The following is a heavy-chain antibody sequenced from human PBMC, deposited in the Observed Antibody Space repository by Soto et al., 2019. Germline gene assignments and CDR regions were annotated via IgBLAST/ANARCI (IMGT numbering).Heavy chain of an antibody. D-gene: IGHD5-12*01. CDR3: ARGRRDGYNIVAGSHDY. CDR2: ISSSSSYI. CDR1: GFTFSSYS. V-gene: IGHV3-21*01. J-gene: IGHJ4*02. Sequence: EVQLVESGGGLVKPGGSLRLSCAASGFTFSSYSMNWVRQAPGKGLEWVSSISSSSSYIYYADSVKGRFTISRDNAKNSLYRQMNSLRAEDTAVYYCARGRRDGYNIVAGSHDYWGQGTLVTVSS.